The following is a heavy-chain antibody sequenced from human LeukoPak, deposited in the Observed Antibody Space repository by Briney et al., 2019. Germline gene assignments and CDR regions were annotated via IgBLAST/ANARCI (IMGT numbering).Heavy chain of an antibody. Sequence: GGSLRLSCAASGFTFSSCGMHWVRQAPGKGLEWVAFIRYDGSNKYYADSVKGRFTISRDNSKNTLYLQMNSLRAEDTAVYYCATDTYYYGLGSPDALDYWGQGTLVTVSS. CDR1: GFTFSSCG. CDR2: IRYDGSNK. CDR3: ATDTYYYGLGSPDALDY. V-gene: IGHV3-30*02. D-gene: IGHD3-10*01. J-gene: IGHJ4*02.